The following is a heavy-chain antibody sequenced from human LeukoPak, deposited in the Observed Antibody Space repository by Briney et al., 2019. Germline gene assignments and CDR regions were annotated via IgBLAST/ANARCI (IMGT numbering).Heavy chain of an antibody. J-gene: IGHJ4*02. CDR2: INGNGGGS. CDR1: GFTFSDHA. V-gene: IGHV3-23*01. Sequence: GGSLRLSCAASGFTFSDHAMSWVRQAPAKGLEWVSSINGNGGGSYYIDSVKGRFTVYRDNSENALYLQMNNLRTEDTAVYYCAKQHDSSGYYLSPIDYWGQGTLVTVSS. D-gene: IGHD3-22*01. CDR3: AKQHDSSGYYLSPIDY.